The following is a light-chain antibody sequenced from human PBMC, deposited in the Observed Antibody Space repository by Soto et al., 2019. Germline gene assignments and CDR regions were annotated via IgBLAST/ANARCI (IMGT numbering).Light chain of an antibody. J-gene: IGKJ1*01. CDR2: GAF. V-gene: IGKV3-20*01. CDR3: QQYGSSGT. CDR1: QSVRSN. Sequence: EIVMTHSPVTLSVSPVERATLSFSSSQSVRSNLAWYQHKPGQAPSLLIYGAFTRATGIPDRFSGSGSGTDFTLTISRLEPEDFAVYYCQQYGSSGTFGQGTKVDIK.